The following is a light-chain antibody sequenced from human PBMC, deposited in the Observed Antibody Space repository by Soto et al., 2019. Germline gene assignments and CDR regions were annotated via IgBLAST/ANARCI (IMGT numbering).Light chain of an antibody. V-gene: IGLV2-11*01. J-gene: IGLJ2*01. Sequence: QSVLTQPRSVSGSPGQSVTISCTGTSSDVGGFDYVSWYQQHPGKAPKLMIYDVTRRPSGVPDRFSGSKSGNTASLTISGLQAADEADYYCYSYAGTYTFLFGGGTKLTVL. CDR2: DVT. CDR1: SSDVGGFDY. CDR3: YSYAGTYTFL.